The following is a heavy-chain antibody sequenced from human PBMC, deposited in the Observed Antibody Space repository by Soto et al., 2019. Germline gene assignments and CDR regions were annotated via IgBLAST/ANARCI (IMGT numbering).Heavy chain of an antibody. CDR1: GFNFNFYW. CDR2: INGDGSTT. Sequence: EALLVESGGGLVQPRGSLRLSCAASGFNFNFYWMHWVRQAPGKGLVWVSRINGDGSTTDYADSVKGRFTISRDNAKNTLFLQMDSLRVEDTAVYYCVRDSPTKLEDADTVASWFDPWGQGTLVTVSS. V-gene: IGHV3-74*01. J-gene: IGHJ5*02. D-gene: IGHD5-12*01. CDR3: VRDSPTKLEDADTVASWFDP.